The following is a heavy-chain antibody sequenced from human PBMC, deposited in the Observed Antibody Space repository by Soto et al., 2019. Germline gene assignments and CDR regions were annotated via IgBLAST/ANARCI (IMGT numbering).Heavy chain of an antibody. D-gene: IGHD3-22*01. CDR3: ARDRPYFFHSSGRSRGHWFDP. V-gene: IGHV4-61*01. J-gene: IGHJ5*02. CDR1: GGTVTSGTYY. Sequence: QVQLQESGPGLVRPSETLSLTCTVSGGTVTSGTYYLSWIRRAPGKGLEWIGHFYDSGRTNYNPSLKGRVTISVGTSMSQFSPRLGSVTAAGTAVYYCARDRPYFFHSSGRSRGHWFDPWGQGTLVSVSS. CDR2: FYDSGRT.